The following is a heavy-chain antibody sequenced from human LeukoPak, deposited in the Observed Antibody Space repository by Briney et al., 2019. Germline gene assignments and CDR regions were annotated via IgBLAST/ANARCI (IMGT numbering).Heavy chain of an antibody. D-gene: IGHD1-7*01. Sequence: GGSLRLSCAASGFTFSSYAMNWVRQAPGKGLEWVPAISGSGGSTYYADSVKGRFTISRDNSKNTLYLQMSTLRAEDTAVYYCAKAVTGNYIKGFDYWGQGTLVIVSS. CDR3: AKAVTGNYIKGFDY. CDR2: ISGSGGST. J-gene: IGHJ4*02. V-gene: IGHV3-23*01. CDR1: GFTFSSYA.